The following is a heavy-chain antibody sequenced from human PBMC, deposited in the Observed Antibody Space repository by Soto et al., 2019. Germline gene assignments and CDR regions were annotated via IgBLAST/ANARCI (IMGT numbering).Heavy chain of an antibody. CDR3: ARDSVLLWFGESKHYYGMDV. J-gene: IGHJ6*02. CDR1: GYTFTGYY. D-gene: IGHD3-10*01. CDR2: INPNSGGT. Sequence: ASVKVSCKASGYTFTGYYMHWVRQAPGQGLEWMGWINPNSGGTNYAQKFQGWVTMTRDTSISTAYMELSRLRSDDTAVYYCARDSVLLWFGESKHYYGMDVWGQGTTVTAP. V-gene: IGHV1-2*04.